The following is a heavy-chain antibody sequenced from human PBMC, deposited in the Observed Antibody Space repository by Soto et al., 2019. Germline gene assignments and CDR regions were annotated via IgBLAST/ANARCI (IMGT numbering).Heavy chain of an antibody. D-gene: IGHD1-26*01. CDR2: IYHSGST. V-gene: IGHV4-30-2*01. Sequence: QLQLQESGSGLVKPSQTLSLTCAVSGGSISSGGYSWIWIRQPPGKGLEWIGYIYHSGSTYYSPSLKSRVTISVDRSKTQCSLKLSSVTAADTAVYYCASRPSGSGFDPWGQGTLVTVSS. J-gene: IGHJ5*02. CDR1: GGSISSGGYS. CDR3: ASRPSGSGFDP.